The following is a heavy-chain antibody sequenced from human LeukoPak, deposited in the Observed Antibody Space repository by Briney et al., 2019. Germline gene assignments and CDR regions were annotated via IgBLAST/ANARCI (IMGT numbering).Heavy chain of an antibody. Sequence: PAETLSLTCAVSGGSISSTNLWNWVRQPPGKGLEWIGVIYHSGRTNYHPSLKSRVSISIDKSKNQFSLMLSSVTAADTAIYYCARDDFVDIAMVKLYHWGQGTLVTVSS. CDR1: GGSISSTNL. CDR3: ARDDFVDIAMVKLYH. CDR2: IYHSGRT. J-gene: IGHJ5*02. D-gene: IGHD5-18*01. V-gene: IGHV4-4*02.